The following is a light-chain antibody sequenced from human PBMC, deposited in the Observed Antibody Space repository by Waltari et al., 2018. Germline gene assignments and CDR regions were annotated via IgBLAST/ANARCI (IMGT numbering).Light chain of an antibody. Sequence: DIVLTQSPGTLSLSPGDRATLSCRASQSVSSSYLAWYQQKPGQAPRLLIYGASSRATGIPDRFSGSGSGTDFTLTISRLEPEDFAVYYCQQYGSSPTMYTFGQGTKLEIK. V-gene: IGKV3-20*01. CDR2: GAS. J-gene: IGKJ2*01. CDR3: QQYGSSPTMYT. CDR1: QSVSSSY.